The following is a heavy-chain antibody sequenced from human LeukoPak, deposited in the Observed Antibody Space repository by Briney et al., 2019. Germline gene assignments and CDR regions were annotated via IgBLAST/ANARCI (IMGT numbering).Heavy chain of an antibody. Sequence: ASVKVSCKASGYTFTSYGISWVRQAPGQGLEWMGWINPNSGGTNYAQKFQGRVTMTRDTSISTAYMELSRLRSDDTAVYYCARAYCSSTSCYLRYFDYWGQGTLVTVSS. CDR2: INPNSGGT. CDR1: GYTFTSYG. CDR3: ARAYCSSTSCYLRYFDY. J-gene: IGHJ4*02. V-gene: IGHV1-2*02. D-gene: IGHD2-2*01.